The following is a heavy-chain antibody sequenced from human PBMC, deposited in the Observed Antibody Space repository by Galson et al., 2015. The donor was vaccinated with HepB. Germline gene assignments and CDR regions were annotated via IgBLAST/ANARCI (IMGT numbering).Heavy chain of an antibody. Sequence: SLRLSCAASGFIFSDYNMHWVRQAPGKGLEWLAVVSSDGNTKVYTDSVKGRFTISRDNAKNTLYLLMNSLRPEDTAVYFCVKDKPYTGHAWGQGVLVTVSS. D-gene: IGHD5-12*01. CDR1: GFIFSDYN. CDR3: VKDKPYTGHA. V-gene: IGHV3-30*18. CDR2: VSSDGNTK. J-gene: IGHJ5*02.